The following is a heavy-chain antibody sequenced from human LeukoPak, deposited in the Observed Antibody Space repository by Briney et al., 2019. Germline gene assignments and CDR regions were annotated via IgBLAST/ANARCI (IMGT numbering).Heavy chain of an antibody. CDR3: ARVAAAASFFDY. V-gene: IGHV3-23*01. J-gene: IGHJ4*02. Sequence: PGGSLRLSCAASGFTFSSYSMNWVRQAPGKGLEWVSVISGSGGSTYYADSVKGRFTISRDNSKNTVYLQVSSLRAEDTAVYYCARVAAAASFFDYWGQGTLVTVSS. CDR1: GFTFSSYS. D-gene: IGHD6-13*01. CDR2: ISGSGGST.